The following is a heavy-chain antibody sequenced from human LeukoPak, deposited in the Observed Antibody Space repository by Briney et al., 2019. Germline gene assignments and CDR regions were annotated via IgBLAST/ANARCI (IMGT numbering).Heavy chain of an antibody. CDR2: MNPNSANT. CDR3: ARVYNPLVYYMDV. D-gene: IGHD1-1*01. Sequence: ASVKVSCKASGYTFTSYDINWVRQATGQGLEWMGWMNPNSANTGYAQKFQGRVTLTRNTSITTAHMELSSLRSEDTAVYYCARVYNPLVYYMDVWGKGTTVTVSS. J-gene: IGHJ6*03. V-gene: IGHV1-8*03. CDR1: GYTFTSYD.